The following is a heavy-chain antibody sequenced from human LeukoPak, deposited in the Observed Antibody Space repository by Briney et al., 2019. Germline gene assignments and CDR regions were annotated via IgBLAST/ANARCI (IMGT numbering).Heavy chain of an antibody. CDR1: GGSFSGYC. V-gene: IGHV4-34*01. CDR2: INHSGST. J-gene: IGHJ6*02. D-gene: IGHD4-11*01. Sequence: SETLSLTCAVYGGSFSGYCWSWIRQPPGKGLEWIGEINHSGSTNYNPSLKGRVTISVDTSKNQFSLKLSSVTAADTAVYYCARAPDYSNYGYYYGMDVWGQGTTVTVSS. CDR3: ARAPDYSNYGYYYGMDV.